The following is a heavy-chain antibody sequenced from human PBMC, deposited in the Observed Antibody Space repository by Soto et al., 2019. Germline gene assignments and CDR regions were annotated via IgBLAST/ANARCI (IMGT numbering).Heavy chain of an antibody. V-gene: IGHV3-23*01. CDR2: ISGSGGST. CDR3: TTANIVVVPAAMSKYYYYYMDV. D-gene: IGHD2-2*01. Sequence: GGSLRLSCAASGFTFSSYAMSWVRQAPGKGLEWVSAISGSGGSTYYADSVKGRFTISRDNSKNTLYLQMNSLRAEDTAVYYCTTANIVVVPAAMSKYYYYYMDVWGKGTTVTVSS. J-gene: IGHJ6*03. CDR1: GFTFSSYA.